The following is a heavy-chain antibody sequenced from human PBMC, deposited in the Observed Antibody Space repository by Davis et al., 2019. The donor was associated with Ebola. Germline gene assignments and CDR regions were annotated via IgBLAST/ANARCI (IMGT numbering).Heavy chain of an antibody. CDR2: ITSSGGST. CDR3: ARTGSGFLGAFDY. J-gene: IGHJ4*02. D-gene: IGHD3-22*01. V-gene: IGHV3-23*01. Sequence: GGSLRLSCAASGFTFSSFAMTWARQAPGKGLEWVSAITSSGGSTYYADSVKGRFTISRDNSKNTLYLQMSSLRAEDTAVYYCARTGSGFLGAFDYWGQGTLVTVSS. CDR1: GFTFSSFA.